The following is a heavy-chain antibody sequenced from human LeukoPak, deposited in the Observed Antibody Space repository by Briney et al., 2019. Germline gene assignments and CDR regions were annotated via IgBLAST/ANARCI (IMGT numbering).Heavy chain of an antibody. CDR2: IYYSGRT. CDR1: GDSVSRSDSY. CDR3: ARRRYYDGSGYLE. Sequence: PSETLSLTCSVSGDSVSRSDSYWDWIRQPPGKWLEWIGTIYYSGRTYYSPSLKGRVTMSVDPSNNQFSLNLRSVTAADTAVYYCARRRYYDGSGYLEWGQGTLLSVSS. J-gene: IGHJ1*01. D-gene: IGHD3-22*01. V-gene: IGHV4-39*01.